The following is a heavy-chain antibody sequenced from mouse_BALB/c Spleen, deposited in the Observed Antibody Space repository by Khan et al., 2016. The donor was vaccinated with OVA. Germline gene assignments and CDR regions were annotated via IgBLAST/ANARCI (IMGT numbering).Heavy chain of an antibody. CDR2: IGSDSSTI. D-gene: IGHD2-12*01. CDR3: ASSRYWSWFDS. CDR1: GFTFRSFG. V-gene: IGHV5-17*02. Sequence: EVELVESGGGLVQPGGSRKLSCTASGFTFRSFGMHWVRQAPEKELEWVAYIGSDSSTIYYADTVKGRFTISRDNPKNTLLLQLTSLRSEDTAMYYCASSRYWSWFDSWGQGTLVTVSA. J-gene: IGHJ3*01.